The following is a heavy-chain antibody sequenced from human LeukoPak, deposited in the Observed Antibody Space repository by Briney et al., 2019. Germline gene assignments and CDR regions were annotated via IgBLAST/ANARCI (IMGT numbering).Heavy chain of an antibody. Sequence: QPGRSLRLSCAASGFTFSNYAIHWVRQAPGKGLEWVAVISYDGSNKYYADSVKGRFAISRDNSKNTLFLQMNNLRAEDTAVYYCAKASGDYVWASPDYWGQGTLVTVSS. CDR3: AKASGDYVWASPDY. CDR1: GFTFSNYA. J-gene: IGHJ4*02. CDR2: ISYDGSNK. D-gene: IGHD3-16*01. V-gene: IGHV3-30*09.